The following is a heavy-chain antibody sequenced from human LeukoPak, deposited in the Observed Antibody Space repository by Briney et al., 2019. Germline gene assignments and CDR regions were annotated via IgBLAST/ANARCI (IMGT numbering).Heavy chain of an antibody. D-gene: IGHD1-1*01. Sequence: ASVEVSCKASGYTFTGYYIYWVRQAPGQGLEWMGWINPKNGGTDYAQKFQGRVTMTRDTSISTAYMELSRLISDDTAVYYCARDAFGTHWGQGTLVTVSS. J-gene: IGHJ4*02. CDR3: ARDAFGTH. V-gene: IGHV1-2*02. CDR2: INPKNGGT. CDR1: GYTFTGYY.